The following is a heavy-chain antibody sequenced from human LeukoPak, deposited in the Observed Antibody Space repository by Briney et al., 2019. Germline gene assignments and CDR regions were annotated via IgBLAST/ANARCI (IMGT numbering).Heavy chain of an antibody. D-gene: IGHD3-16*02. CDR3: AKDTRGIYDYIWGSYRYTAIGY. V-gene: IGHV3-21*01. CDR1: GFTFSSYS. CDR2: ISSSSSYI. J-gene: IGHJ4*02. Sequence: GGSLRLSCAASGFTFSSYSMNWVHQAPGKGLEWVSSISSSSSYIYYADSVKGRFTISRDNAKNSLYLQMNSLRAEDTAVYYCAKDTRGIYDYIWGSYRYTAIGYWGQGTLVTVSS.